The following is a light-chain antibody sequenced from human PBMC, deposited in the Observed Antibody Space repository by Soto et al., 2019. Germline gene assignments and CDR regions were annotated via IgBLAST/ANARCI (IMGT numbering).Light chain of an antibody. CDR2: GAS. Sequence: EIVLTQSPGTLSLSPGERATLSCRASQSVSSSYLAWYQQKPGQAPRLLIYGASSRATGIPDRFRASGSGTDFTLTLSRLEPEDLAVYHCQQYGRSPLSFGGGTKVEIK. V-gene: IGKV3-20*01. CDR3: QQYGRSPLS. J-gene: IGKJ4*01. CDR1: QSVSSSY.